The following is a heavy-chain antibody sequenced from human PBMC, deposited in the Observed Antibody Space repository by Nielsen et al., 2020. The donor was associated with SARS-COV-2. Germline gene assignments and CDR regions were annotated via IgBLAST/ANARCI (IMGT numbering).Heavy chain of an antibody. D-gene: IGHD2-15*01. CDR2: ISSNGGST. Sequence: GESLKISCSASGFTFSSYAMHWVRQAPGKGLEYVSAISSNGGSTYYADSVKGRFTISRDNSKNTLYLQMSSLRAEDTAVYYCVKGEYCSGGSCYYYYYGMDVWGQGTTVTVSS. J-gene: IGHJ6*02. CDR1: GFTFSSYA. V-gene: IGHV3-64D*06. CDR3: VKGEYCSGGSCYYYYYGMDV.